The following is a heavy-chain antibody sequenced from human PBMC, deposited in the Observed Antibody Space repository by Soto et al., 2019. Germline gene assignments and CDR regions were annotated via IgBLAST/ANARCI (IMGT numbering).Heavy chain of an antibody. D-gene: IGHD1-7*01. J-gene: IGHJ4*02. CDR1: VFTLSSYA. Sequence: GGSLRLSCAASVFTLSSYAMSWVRQAPGKGLEWVSAISGSGGSTYYADSVKGRFTTSRDNSKNTLYLQMNSLRAEDTAVYYCAKDFRSLELRFGVFSDYWGQGTVVTVSS. CDR2: ISGSGGST. V-gene: IGHV3-23*01. CDR3: AKDFRSLELRFGVFSDY.